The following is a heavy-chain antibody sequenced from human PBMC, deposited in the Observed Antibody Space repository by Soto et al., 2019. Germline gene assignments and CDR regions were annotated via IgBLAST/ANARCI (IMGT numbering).Heavy chain of an antibody. V-gene: IGHV4-59*01. J-gene: IGHJ4*02. CDR2: VYYSGST. CDR1: GGSISNYY. CDR3: ARYGGLRPSDY. Sequence: QVQLQDSGPGLVKPSETLSLTCTVSGGSISNYYWSWIRQPPGKGLEWIGYVYYSGSTNYNPSLNRRVTISADTSKSQFSLKLRSVTAADTAVYYCARYGGLRPSDYWGQGTLVTVSS. D-gene: IGHD3-10*01.